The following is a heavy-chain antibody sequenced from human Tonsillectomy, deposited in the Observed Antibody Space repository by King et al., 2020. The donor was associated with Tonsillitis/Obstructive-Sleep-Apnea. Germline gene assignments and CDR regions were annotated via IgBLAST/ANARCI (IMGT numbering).Heavy chain of an antibody. D-gene: IGHD6-6*01. J-gene: IGHJ5*02. Sequence: QLVQSGAEVKKPGASVKVSCKASGYTFTTYAMHWVRQAPGQRLEWMGWINAGNGNTKYSQKFQGRVTITRDTSARTAYMGLSSLRSEDTAVYYCAREPLEYSSSSLGWFDPWGQGTLVTVSS. V-gene: IGHV1-3*01. CDR1: GYTFTTYA. CDR2: INAGNGNT. CDR3: AREPLEYSSSSLGWFDP.